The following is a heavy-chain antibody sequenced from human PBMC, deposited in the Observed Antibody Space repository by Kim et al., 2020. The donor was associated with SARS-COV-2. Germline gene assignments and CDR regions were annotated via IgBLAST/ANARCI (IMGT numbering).Heavy chain of an antibody. V-gene: IGHV1-8*01. CDR3: AVRSSGGEFDYYYYGMDV. Sequence: ASVKVSCKASGYNFTSYDIKWVRQATGEGLEWMGWMNPNSGNTGYPQKLEGRVTMTRNTSISTAYMELSSLRSEDTAVYCCAVRSSGGEFDYYYYGMDVWGHGSTVTVSS. D-gene: IGHD6-19*01. J-gene: IGHJ6*01. CDR2: MNPNSGNT. CDR1: GYNFTSYD.